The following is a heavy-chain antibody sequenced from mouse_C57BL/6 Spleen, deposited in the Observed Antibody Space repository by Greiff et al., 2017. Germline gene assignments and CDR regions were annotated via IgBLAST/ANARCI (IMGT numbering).Heavy chain of an antibody. CDR1: GYTFTSYW. CDR2: IHPNSGST. CDR3: ARSYDYDDWFAY. Sequence: QVQLQQSGAELVKPGASVKLSCKASGYTFTSYWMHWVKQRPGQGLEWIGMIHPNSGSTNYNEKFKSKATLTVDKSSSTAYMQLSSLTSEDSAVYYCARSYDYDDWFAYWGQGTLVTVSA. J-gene: IGHJ3*01. D-gene: IGHD2-4*01. V-gene: IGHV1-64*01.